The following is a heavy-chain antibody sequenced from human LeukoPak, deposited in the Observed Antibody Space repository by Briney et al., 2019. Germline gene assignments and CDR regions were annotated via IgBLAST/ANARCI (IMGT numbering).Heavy chain of an antibody. D-gene: IGHD2/OR15-2a*01. CDR3: TGGSDEVLSGEYYYYMDV. CDR2: IDRDGRVQ. CDR1: AFTTHYW. Sequence: PGGSLRLSCTASAFTTHYWLNWVRQSPGTGLEWVANIDRDGRVQHYVDSVEGRFTISRDSAKNSLALQMHSLRAEDTAVYYCTGGSDEVLSGEYYYYMDVWGTGTTVTVSS. V-gene: IGHV3-7*01. J-gene: IGHJ6*03.